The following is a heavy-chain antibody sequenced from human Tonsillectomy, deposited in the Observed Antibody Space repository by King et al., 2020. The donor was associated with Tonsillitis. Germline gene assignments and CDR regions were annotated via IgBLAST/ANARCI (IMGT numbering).Heavy chain of an antibody. V-gene: IGHV2-5*01. CDR2: VYSNNDK. D-gene: IGHD2/OR15-2a*01. CDR1: GFSLAPSGVD. J-gene: IGHJ3*01. CDR3: AHLNNGGNAFNG. Sequence: TLKESGPTVVKPTQTLTLTCTFSGFSLAPSGVDVGWIRQPPGKALEWLALVYSNNDKQYSPSLKSRLTITRDTSNNQVVLTLTNMDPVDTGTYFCAHLNNGGNAFNGWGQGTVVTGS.